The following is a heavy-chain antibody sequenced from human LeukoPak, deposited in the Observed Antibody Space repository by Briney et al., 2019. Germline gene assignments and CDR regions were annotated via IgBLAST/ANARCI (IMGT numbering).Heavy chain of an antibody. CDR2: ISAYNGNT. D-gene: IGHD3-22*01. J-gene: IGHJ6*02. Sequence: ASVKVSCKASGGTFSSYAISWVRQAPGQGLEWMGWISAYNGNTNYAQKLQGRVTMTTDTSTSTAYMELRSLRSDDTAVYYCARGEDSSGYYSTLYYYYGMDVWGQGTTVTVSS. CDR1: GGTFSSYA. CDR3: ARGEDSSGYYSTLYYYYGMDV. V-gene: IGHV1-18*01.